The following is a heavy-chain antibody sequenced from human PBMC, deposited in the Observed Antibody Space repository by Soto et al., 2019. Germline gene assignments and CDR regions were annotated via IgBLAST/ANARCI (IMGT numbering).Heavy chain of an antibody. J-gene: IGHJ3*01. CDR3: VHRPFSSTWHDAYDV. Sequence: GLDLEWLAIIYWDDDKHYSPSLRTTFSITKDTSKNQVVLTMTNMDPVDTATYFCVHRPFSSTWHDAYDVWGPGTMVTVSS. V-gene: IGHV2-5*02. CDR2: IYWDDDK. D-gene: IGHD6-6*01.